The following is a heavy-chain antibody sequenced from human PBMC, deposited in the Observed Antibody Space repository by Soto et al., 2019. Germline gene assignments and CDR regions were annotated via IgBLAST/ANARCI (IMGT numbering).Heavy chain of an antibody. CDR2: ISHDGSKR. D-gene: IGHD3-22*01. V-gene: IGHV3-30*18. J-gene: IGHJ4*01. CDR1: GFTFSDFG. CDR3: AKTATYVDGYDNTGYSSEDY. Sequence: VQLVESGGGVVLPGRSVRLSCEVSGFTFSDFGLDWVRQAPGKGLEWVAIISHDGSKRFYADSVKGRFTISRDNSKNIRYLQMSSLRPEDTALYYCAKTATYVDGYDNTGYSSEDYWGHGTLVTAAS.